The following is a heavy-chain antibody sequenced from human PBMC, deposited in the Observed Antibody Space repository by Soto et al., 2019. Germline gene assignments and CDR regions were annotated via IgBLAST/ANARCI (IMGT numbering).Heavy chain of an antibody. CDR1: GGSISSSMYY. Sequence: QLQLQESCPGLVKPSETLSLSCTVSGGSISSSMYYWDCIRQPPANGLEWIGTIYYNGDTYYTPSLKSRVTMSVDTCKNQLSLRLSSVTAADTAIYYCARHQNAVTTELGVFDYWGQGTLVTVSS. J-gene: IGHJ4*02. D-gene: IGHD4-17*01. CDR3: ARHQNAVTTELGVFDY. V-gene: IGHV4-39*01. CDR2: IYYNGDT.